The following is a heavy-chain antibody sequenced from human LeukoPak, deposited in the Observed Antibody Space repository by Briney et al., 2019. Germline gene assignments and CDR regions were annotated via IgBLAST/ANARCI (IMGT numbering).Heavy chain of an antibody. CDR3: AKVVTRGKFEY. V-gene: IGHV3-23*01. CDR1: GFTFSSYA. D-gene: IGHD4-23*01. Sequence: GGSLRLSCAASGFTFSSYAMSWVRQAPGKGLEWVSVISGSGGSTYYADSVKGRFTISRDNPKNTLYLQMNSLRAEDTALYYCAKVVTRGKFEYWGQGTLVTVSS. CDR2: ISGSGGST. J-gene: IGHJ4*02.